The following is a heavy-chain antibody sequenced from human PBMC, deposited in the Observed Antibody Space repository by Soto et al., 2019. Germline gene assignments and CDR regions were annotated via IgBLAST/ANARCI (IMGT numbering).Heavy chain of an antibody. J-gene: IGHJ4*02. D-gene: IGHD5-18*01. V-gene: IGHV3-72*01. Sequence: RLYCAGSGFTLSYHYIDWVRQTPGKGLEWVGRSRDKPQGYSTAYAASVKGRFTTSRDESKNSAYLQMNSLKTEDTAVYYCARVSGYSYGPGNYRGQGPLVTVSS. CDR2: SRDKPQGYST. CDR1: GFTLSYHY. CDR3: ARVSGYSYGPGNY.